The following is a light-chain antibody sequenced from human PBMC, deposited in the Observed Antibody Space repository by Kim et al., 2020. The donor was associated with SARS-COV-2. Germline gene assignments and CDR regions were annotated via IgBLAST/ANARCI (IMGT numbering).Light chain of an antibody. Sequence: PGQSVTISCTGTSSDVGSYNYVSWYQQHPGKAPKLMIYDVSKRPSGVPDRFSGSKSGNTASLTLSGLQAEDEADYYCCSYAGTYWVFGGGTQLTVL. V-gene: IGLV2-11*01. CDR1: SSDVGSYNY. CDR3: CSYAGTYWV. CDR2: DVS. J-gene: IGLJ3*02.